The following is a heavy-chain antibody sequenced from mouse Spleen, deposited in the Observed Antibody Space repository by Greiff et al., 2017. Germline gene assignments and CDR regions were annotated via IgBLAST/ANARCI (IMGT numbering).Heavy chain of an antibody. CDR1: GFNITDYY. CDR3: ARAYYGSSYDYAMDY. D-gene: IGHD1-1*01. J-gene: IGHJ4*01. CDR2: IDPEDGET. V-gene: IGHV14-2*01. Sequence: EVQLQQSGAELVKPGASVKLSCTASGFNITDYYMHWVKQRIEQGLEWIGRIDPEDGETKYAPKFQGKATITADTSSNTAYLQLSSLTSEDTAVYYCARAYYGSSYDYAMDYWGQGTSVTVSS.